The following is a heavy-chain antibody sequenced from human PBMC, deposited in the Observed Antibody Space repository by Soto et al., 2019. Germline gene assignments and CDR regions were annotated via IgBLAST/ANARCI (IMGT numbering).Heavy chain of an antibody. V-gene: IGHV4-39*01. J-gene: IGHJ4*02. CDR3: ARSPPYYSGSYYYVY. CDR2: IYYSGST. D-gene: IGHD1-26*01. CDR1: GGSISSSSYY. Sequence: SETLSLTCTVSGGSISSSSYYWGWIRQPPGKGLEWIGSIYYSGSTYYNPSLKSRVTISVDTSKNQFSLKLSSVTAADTAVYYCARSPPYYSGSYYYVYWGQGTLVTVSS.